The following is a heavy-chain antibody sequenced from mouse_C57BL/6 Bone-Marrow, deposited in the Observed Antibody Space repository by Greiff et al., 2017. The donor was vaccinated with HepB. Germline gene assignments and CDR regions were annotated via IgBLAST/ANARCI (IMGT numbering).Heavy chain of an antibody. CDR3: ARRGNLYAMDY. J-gene: IGHJ4*01. D-gene: IGHD2-1*01. CDR2: INYDGSST. V-gene: IGHV5-16*01. CDR1: GFTFSDYY. Sequence: EVNVVESEGGLVQPGSSMKLSCTASGFTFSDYYMAWVRQVPEKGLEWVANINYDGSSTYYLDSLKSRFIISRDNAKNILYLQMSSLKSEDTATYYCARRGNLYAMDYWGQGTSVTVSS.